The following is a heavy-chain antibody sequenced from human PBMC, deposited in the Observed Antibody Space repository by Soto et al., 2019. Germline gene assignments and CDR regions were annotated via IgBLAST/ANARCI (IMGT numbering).Heavy chain of an antibody. Sequence: GGSLRLSCAASGFTFSKFAMDWVRQAPGKGLEWVSAVSNSFSEGNTHYADSVKGRFTISRQNDRNTVFLEMNGLRADDTAVYYCAKVFSPEGGNYFDYWGQGTLVTVPQ. V-gene: IGHV3-23*01. CDR2: VSNSFSEGNT. J-gene: IGHJ4*02. CDR3: AKVFSPEGGNYFDY. CDR1: GFTFSKFA.